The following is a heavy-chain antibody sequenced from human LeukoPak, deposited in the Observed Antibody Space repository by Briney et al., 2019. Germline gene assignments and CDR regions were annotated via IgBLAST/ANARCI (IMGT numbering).Heavy chain of an antibody. J-gene: IGHJ4*02. CDR2: IFYRSKWYN. CDR3: ARDSVVTATGGFFDH. Sequence: SQTLSLTCAISGDSVSSNSAAWDWIRQSPSRGLEWLGRIFYRSKWYNDYAASVKSRISINPDTSKNQFSLQLNSVTPEDTAVYYCARDSVVTATGGFFDHWGQGTLVTVSS. V-gene: IGHV6-1*01. CDR1: GDSVSSNSAA. D-gene: IGHD2-21*02.